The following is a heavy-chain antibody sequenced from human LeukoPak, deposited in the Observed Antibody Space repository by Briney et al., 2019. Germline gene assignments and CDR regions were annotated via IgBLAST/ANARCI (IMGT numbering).Heavy chain of an antibody. J-gene: IGHJ4*02. CDR2: ISGSGTTI. CDR1: GFTFSDYY. D-gene: IGHD5-18*01. V-gene: IGHV3-11*04. Sequence: GGSLRLSCAASGFTFSDYYMSWIRQAPGKGLEWVSYISGSGTTIYYADSVKGRFTISRDNAKNSLYLQMNSLRAEDTAVYYCACGYSCVAIDYWGQGTLVTVSS. CDR3: ACGYSCVAIDY.